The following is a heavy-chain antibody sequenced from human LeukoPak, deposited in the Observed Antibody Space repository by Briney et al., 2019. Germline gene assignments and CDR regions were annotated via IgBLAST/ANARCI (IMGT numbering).Heavy chain of an antibody. CDR2: IYYSGST. CDR3: ARGYSGSYQAQNFDY. CDR1: GGSMSSYY. V-gene: IGHV4-59*01. Sequence: SETLSLTCTVSGGSMSSYYWSWIRQPPGKGLEWIGYIYYSGSTNYNPSLKSRVTISVDTSKNQFSLKLSSVTAADTAVYYCARGYSGSYQAQNFDYWGQGTLVTVSS. J-gene: IGHJ4*02. D-gene: IGHD1-26*01.